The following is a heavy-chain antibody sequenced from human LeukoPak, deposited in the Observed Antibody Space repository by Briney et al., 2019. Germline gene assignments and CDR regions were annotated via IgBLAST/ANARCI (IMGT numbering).Heavy chain of an antibody. CDR2: ISAYNGNT. D-gene: IGHD3-16*02. J-gene: IGHJ4*02. CDR3: ARVTYDYVWGSYRGREFDY. V-gene: IGHV1-18*01. CDR1: GYTFTSYG. Sequence: ASVKVSCKASGYTFTSYGISWVRQAPGQGLEWMGWISAYNGNTNYAQKLQGRVTMTTDTSTSTAYMELSSLRSEDTAVYYCARVTYDYVWGSYRGREFDYWGQGTLVTVSS.